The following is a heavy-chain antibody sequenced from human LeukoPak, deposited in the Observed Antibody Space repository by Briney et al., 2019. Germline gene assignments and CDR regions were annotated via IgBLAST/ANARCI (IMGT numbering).Heavy chain of an antibody. D-gene: IGHD6-19*01. J-gene: IGHJ5*02. CDR1: GASISSYY. V-gene: IGHV4-59*01. Sequence: SETLSLTCTVSGASISSYYWSWIRQSPGKGLEWIGYIYYSGRTNYNPSLKSRVTISVDTSKNQFPLKLTSATAADTAVYYCARRIQWLVNNCFDPWGQGTLVTVSS. CDR3: ARRIQWLVNNCFDP. CDR2: IYYSGRT.